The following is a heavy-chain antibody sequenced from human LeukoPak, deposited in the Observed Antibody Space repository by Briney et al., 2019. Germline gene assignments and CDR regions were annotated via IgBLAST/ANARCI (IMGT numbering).Heavy chain of an antibody. Sequence: SVKVSCKASGGTFSSYAISWVRQAPGQGLEWMGRIIPILGIANYAQKFQGRVTITADKSTSTAYMELSSLRSEDTAVYYCARDRHHYYGSGSYYNRGYYFDYWGQGTMVTVSS. J-gene: IGHJ4*03. CDR2: IIPILGIA. D-gene: IGHD3-10*01. CDR3: ARDRHHYYGSGSYYNRGYYFDY. CDR1: GGTFSSYA. V-gene: IGHV1-69*04.